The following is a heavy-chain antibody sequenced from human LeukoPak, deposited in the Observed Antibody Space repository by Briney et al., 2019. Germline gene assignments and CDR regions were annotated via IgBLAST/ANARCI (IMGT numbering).Heavy chain of an antibody. CDR3: ARDRLVGPSSGSPDY. CDR1: GFTFSSYA. D-gene: IGHD1-26*01. V-gene: IGHV3-30-3*01. J-gene: IGHJ4*02. CDR2: ISYDGSNK. Sequence: PGGSLRLSCAASGFTFSSYAMHWVRQAPGKGLEWVAVISYDGSNKYYADSVKGRFTISRDNSKNTLYLQMNSLRAEDTAVYYCARDRLVGPSSGSPDYWGQGTLVTVSS.